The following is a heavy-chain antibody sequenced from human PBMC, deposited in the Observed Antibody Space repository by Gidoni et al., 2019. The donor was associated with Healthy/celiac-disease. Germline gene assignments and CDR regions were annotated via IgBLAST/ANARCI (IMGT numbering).Heavy chain of an antibody. CDR3: TTDHIWNSPVYYYYDGMDV. CDR1: GFPFRNAW. CDR2: IKSKTDGGTT. Sequence: EVQLVESGGVLVKPGGSLRLSCAASGFPFRNAWLSWVRQAPGKGLEWVGRIKSKTDGGTTDYAAPVKGRFTISRDDSKNTLYLQMKSLKTEDTAVYYCTTDHIWNSPVYYYYDGMDVWGQGTTVTVSS. J-gene: IGHJ6*02. D-gene: IGHD1-1*01. V-gene: IGHV3-15*01.